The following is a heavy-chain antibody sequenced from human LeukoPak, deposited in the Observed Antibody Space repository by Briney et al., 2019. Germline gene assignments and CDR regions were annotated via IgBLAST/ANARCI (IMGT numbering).Heavy chain of an antibody. V-gene: IGHV1-18*01. CDR3: ARAHRLFDYDFWSGYYTVDY. Sequence: ASVKVSCKASGYTFTSYGISWVRQAPGQGLEWMGWISAYNGNTNYARKLQGRVTMTTDTSTSTAYMELRSLRSDDTAVYYCARAHRLFDYDFWSGYYTVDYWGQGTLVTVSS. J-gene: IGHJ4*02. CDR2: ISAYNGNT. CDR1: GYTFTSYG. D-gene: IGHD3-3*01.